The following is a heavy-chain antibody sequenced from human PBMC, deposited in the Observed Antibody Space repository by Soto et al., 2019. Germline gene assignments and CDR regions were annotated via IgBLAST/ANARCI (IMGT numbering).Heavy chain of an antibody. D-gene: IGHD3-16*01. V-gene: IGHV1-18*01. CDR3: ARAPFTSAFDI. CDR1: GGTFSSYA. CDR2: ISAFNGKT. J-gene: IGHJ3*02. Sequence: ASVKVSCKASGGTFSSYAISWVRQAPGQGLEWLGWISAFNGKTNYAQRLQGRVTVTTDTSTNTAYMELRSLRSDDTAVYYCARAPFTSAFDIWGQGTMVTVSS.